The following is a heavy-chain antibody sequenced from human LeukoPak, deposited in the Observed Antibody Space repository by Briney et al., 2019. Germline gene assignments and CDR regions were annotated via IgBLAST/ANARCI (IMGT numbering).Heavy chain of an antibody. V-gene: IGHV3-21*01. CDR2: ISSSSSYI. J-gene: IGHJ4*02. CDR1: GFTFSSYS. Sequence: GGSLRLSCAASGFTFSSYSMNWVRQAPGKGLEWVSSISSSSSYIYYADSVKGRFTISRDNAKNPLYLQMNSLRAEDTAVYYCARDLNPASGWQSVYWGQGTLVTVSS. CDR3: ARDLNPASGWQSVY. D-gene: IGHD6-19*01.